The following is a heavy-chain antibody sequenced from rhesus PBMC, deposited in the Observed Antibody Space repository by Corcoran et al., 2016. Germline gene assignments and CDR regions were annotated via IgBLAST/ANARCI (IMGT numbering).Heavy chain of an antibody. CDR1: GGPISDSYW. Sequence: QVQLQESGPGVVKPSETLSLTCAVSGGPISDSYWWSWIRQPPGKGLEWVGYMYGSRSSTKYNPSLEMRVTISKDASKTQFSLRLSSVAAADTAVYYCVSRGGVWGRGVLVTVSS. CDR2: MYGSRSST. CDR3: VSRGGV. J-gene: IGHJ5-2*02. V-gene: IGHV4S10*01.